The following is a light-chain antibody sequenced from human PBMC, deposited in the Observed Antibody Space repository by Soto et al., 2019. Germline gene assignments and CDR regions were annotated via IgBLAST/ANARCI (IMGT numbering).Light chain of an antibody. Sequence: ALTQPASVSGSPGQSITISCTGTSSDVGGYNYVSWYQQHPGKAPKLMIYEVSNRPSGVSNRFSGSKSGNTASLTISGLQAEDEADYYCSSYTSSSTPHVFGTGTKLTVL. CDR1: SSDVGGYNY. J-gene: IGLJ1*01. V-gene: IGLV2-14*01. CDR3: SSYTSSSTPHV. CDR2: EVS.